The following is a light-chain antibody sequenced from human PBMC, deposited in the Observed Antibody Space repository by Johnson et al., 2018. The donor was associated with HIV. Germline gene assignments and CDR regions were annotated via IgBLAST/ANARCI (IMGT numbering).Light chain of an antibody. CDR3: GGWDSSLSAGL. Sequence: QSVLTQPPSVSAAPGQKVTISCSGSSSNIGNNYVSWYQQLPGTAPKLLIYDNNKRPSGIPDRFSGSKSGTSATLCITGLQTGDEAEYYCGGWDSSLSAGLFGTGTKVTVL. CDR2: DNN. J-gene: IGLJ1*01. CDR1: SSNIGNNY. V-gene: IGLV1-51*01.